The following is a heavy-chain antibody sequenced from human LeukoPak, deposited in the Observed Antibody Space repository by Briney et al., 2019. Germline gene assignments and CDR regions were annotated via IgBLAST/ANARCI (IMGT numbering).Heavy chain of an antibody. CDR2: MNPSSGNT. CDR3: ARVAYYYDSAGLYLNYFYGMDV. CDR1: GYTSTSYD. D-gene: IGHD3-22*01. Sequence: ASVKVSCKASGYTSTSYDINWVRQATGQGLEWLGWMNPSSGNTGYAQKFQGRVTMTRDTSISTAYMELSSLRSEDTAVYYCARVAYYYDSAGLYLNYFYGMDVWGQGTTVTVSS. V-gene: IGHV1-8*01. J-gene: IGHJ6*02.